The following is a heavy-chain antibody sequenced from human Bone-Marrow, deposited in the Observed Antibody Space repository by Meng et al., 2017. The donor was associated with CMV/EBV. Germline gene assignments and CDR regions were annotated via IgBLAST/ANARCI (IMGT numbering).Heavy chain of an antibody. V-gene: IGHV3-48*04. J-gene: IGHJ3*02. D-gene: IGHD3-22*01. CDR3: ARGRSYYDNGPGAGGAFEI. CDR1: GVALSDYY. CDR2: ISSSSSAI. Sequence: GGSLRLSCEASGVALSDYYMNWVRQAPGRGLEWLAYISSSSSAIYYADSVKGRFTISRDNAKNTLYLQMNSLRVEDTAVYYCARGRSYYDNGPGAGGAFEIWGQGTKVTV.